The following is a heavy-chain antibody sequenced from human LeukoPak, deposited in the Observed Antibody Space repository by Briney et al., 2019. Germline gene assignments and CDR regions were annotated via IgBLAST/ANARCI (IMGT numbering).Heavy chain of an antibody. CDR2: ISSSSSYI. D-gene: IGHD1-26*01. V-gene: IGHV3-21*01. CDR3: ARVGAFWFEGDY. Sequence: PGGSLRLSCAASGFTFSSYSMNWVRQAPGKGLEWVSSISSSSSYIYYADSVKGRFTISRDNAKNSLYLQMNSLRAEDTAVYYCARVGAFWFEGDYWGQGTLVTVSS. J-gene: IGHJ4*02. CDR1: GFTFSSYS.